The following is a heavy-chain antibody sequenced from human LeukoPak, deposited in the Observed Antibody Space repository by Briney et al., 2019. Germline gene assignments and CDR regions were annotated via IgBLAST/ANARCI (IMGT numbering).Heavy chain of an antibody. D-gene: IGHD1-26*01. CDR1: GGSISSYY. J-gene: IGHJ6*01. Sequence: PSETLSLTCTVSGGSISSYYWSWIRQPPGKGLEWVGYIFYSGSANSNPSLESRVTISVDTSKNQFSLKLSSVTAADTAAYYCARLRSGSTPLPPHYYYGLDVWGQGTTVIVSS. CDR3: ARLRSGSTPLPPHYYYGLDV. V-gene: IGHV4-59*01. CDR2: IFYSGSA.